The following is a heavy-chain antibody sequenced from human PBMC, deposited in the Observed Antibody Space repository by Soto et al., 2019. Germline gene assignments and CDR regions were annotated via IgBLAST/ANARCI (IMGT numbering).Heavy chain of an antibody. CDR2: INSDGSST. CDR3: ARDPMSVRRMDV. J-gene: IGHJ6*03. CDR1: GFTISGYW. Sequence: EVQLVESGGGLVQPGGSLRLSCAASGFTISGYWMHWVRQAPGKRLVWVSRINSDGSSTGYADPVKGRFTISRDNAKNTLYLQMNSLRAEDTAVYYCARDPMSVRRMDVWGKGTTVTVSS. V-gene: IGHV3-74*01. D-gene: IGHD3-22*01.